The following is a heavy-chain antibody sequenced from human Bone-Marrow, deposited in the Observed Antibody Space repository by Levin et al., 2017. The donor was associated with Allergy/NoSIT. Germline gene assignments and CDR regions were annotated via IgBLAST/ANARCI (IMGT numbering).Heavy chain of an antibody. CDR1: GGSVSSGYHY. J-gene: IGHJ4*02. Sequence: SETLSLTCTVSGGSVSSGYHYWSWVRQPPGKGLEWIGYIYSGNTNYNPALNSRVTMSVDTSRNQFSLKLTPVTVGDTAVYYCARDERGTTGWFDVYYWGQGTLVTVSS. CDR3: ARDERGTTGWFDVYY. CDR2: IYSGNT. V-gene: IGHV4-61*01. D-gene: IGHD1-14*01.